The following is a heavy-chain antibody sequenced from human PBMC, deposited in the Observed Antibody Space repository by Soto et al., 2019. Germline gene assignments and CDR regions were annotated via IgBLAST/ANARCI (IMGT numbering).Heavy chain of an antibody. CDR2: TRNKANSYTT. Sequence: EVQLVESGGGLVQPGGFLRLSCAASGFTFSDHYMDWVRQAPGKGLEWVGRTRNKANSYTTEYAASVKGRFTISRDDSKNSLYLQMNSLKTEDTAVYYCARVSTNYDILTGYYTLPDYWGQGTLVTVSS. V-gene: IGHV3-72*01. J-gene: IGHJ4*02. D-gene: IGHD3-9*01. CDR1: GFTFSDHY. CDR3: ARVSTNYDILTGYYTLPDY.